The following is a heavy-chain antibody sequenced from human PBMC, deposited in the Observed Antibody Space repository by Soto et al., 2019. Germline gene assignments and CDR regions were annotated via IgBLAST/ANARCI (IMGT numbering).Heavy chain of an antibody. CDR3: ARARQAYYYYGMDV. Sequence: PGGSLRLSCAASGFTVSSNYMSWVRQAPGKGLECVSVIYSGGSTYYADSVKGRFTISRDNSKNTLYLQMNSLRAEDTAVYYCARARQAYYYYGMDVWGQGTTVTVSS. CDR2: IYSGGST. CDR1: GFTVSSNY. D-gene: IGHD6-6*01. V-gene: IGHV3-53*01. J-gene: IGHJ6*02.